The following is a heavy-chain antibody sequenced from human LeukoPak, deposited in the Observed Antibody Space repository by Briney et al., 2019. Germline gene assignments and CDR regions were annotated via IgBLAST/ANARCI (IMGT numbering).Heavy chain of an antibody. V-gene: IGHV3-66*01. CDR3: ARGKPATAIRPYFDY. D-gene: IGHD2-2*02. CDR2: IYSGGST. CDR1: GXTVSSNY. J-gene: IGHJ4*02. Sequence: GGSLRLSCAGSGXTVSSNYMTWVRQAPGKGQEWVSVIYSGGSTYYADSVKDRFTISRDNSKNTLYLQMNSLRAEDTAVYYCARGKPATAIRPYFDYWGQGTLVTVSS.